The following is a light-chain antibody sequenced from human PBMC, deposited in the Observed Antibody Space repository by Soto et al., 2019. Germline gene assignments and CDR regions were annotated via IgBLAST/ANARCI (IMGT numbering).Light chain of an antibody. J-gene: IGLJ1*01. CDR3: SSYTNSRTHV. V-gene: IGLV2-14*01. CDR2: DVT. CDR1: TNDVGGYNY. Sequence: QSALTQPASVSGFPGQSITISCTGTTNDVGGYNYVSWYQQHPGKAPKLMIYDVTNRPSGVSNRFSGSKSGNTASLTISGLQAEDEADYYFSSYTNSRTHVFGTGTKLTVL.